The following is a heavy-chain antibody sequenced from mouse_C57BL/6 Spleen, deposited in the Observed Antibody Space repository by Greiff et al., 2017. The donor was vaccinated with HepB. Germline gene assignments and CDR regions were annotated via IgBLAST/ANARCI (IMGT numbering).Heavy chain of an antibody. CDR1: GYTFTSYW. V-gene: IGHV1-64*01. J-gene: IGHJ2*01. D-gene: IGHD1-1*01. Sequence: QVQLQQSGAELVKPGASVKLSCKASGYTFTSYWMHWVKQRPGQGLEWIGMIHPNSGSTNYNEKFKNKSTLTVDKSSSTAYMQLSSLTSEDSAVYYCARGDYYYGSSYFDYWGQGTTLTVSS. CDR2: IHPNSGST. CDR3: ARGDYYYGSSYFDY.